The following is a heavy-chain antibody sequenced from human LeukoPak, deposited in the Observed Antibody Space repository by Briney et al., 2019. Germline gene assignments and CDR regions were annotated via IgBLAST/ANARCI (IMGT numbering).Heavy chain of an antibody. Sequence: GGSLRLSCAASGFTFSSYGMHWVRQAPGKGLEWAAFIRYDGSNKYYADSVKGRFTISRDNSKNTLYLQMNSLRAEDTAVYYCAKDTWDIVVVVAATQPDYWGQGTLVTVSS. CDR2: IRYDGSNK. V-gene: IGHV3-30*02. J-gene: IGHJ4*02. CDR3: AKDTWDIVVVVAATQPDY. D-gene: IGHD2-15*01. CDR1: GFTFSSYG.